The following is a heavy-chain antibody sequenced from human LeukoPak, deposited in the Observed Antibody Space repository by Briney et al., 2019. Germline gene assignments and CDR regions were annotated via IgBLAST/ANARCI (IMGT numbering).Heavy chain of an antibody. CDR1: GLTFSSSW. V-gene: IGHV3-7*03. Sequence: PGGSLRLSCAVSGLTFSSSWMDWVRQAPGKGLEWVASINPDGNKNYSADSVKGRFTISRDNAKNSLYLQMNSLRAEDTAVYYCARGGTVTYLFDYWGQGTLVTVSS. CDR3: ARGGTVTYLFDY. CDR2: INPDGNKN. J-gene: IGHJ4*02. D-gene: IGHD4-11*01.